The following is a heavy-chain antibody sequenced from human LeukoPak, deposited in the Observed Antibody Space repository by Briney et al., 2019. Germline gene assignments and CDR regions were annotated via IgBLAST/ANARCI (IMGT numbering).Heavy chain of an antibody. D-gene: IGHD6-6*01. CDR3: AKVAGSSLSRARFDY. CDR1: GLTFSNYA. CDR2: ISGGGDFI. J-gene: IGHJ4*02. Sequence: GGSLTLTCAASGLTFSNYAVNWVRQPPATGLEWVSAISGGGDFIYYAESVKGRFTISRDNSKSTVYLQMNSLRAEDTAIYYCAKVAGSSLSRARFDYWGPGTLVTVSS. V-gene: IGHV3-23*01.